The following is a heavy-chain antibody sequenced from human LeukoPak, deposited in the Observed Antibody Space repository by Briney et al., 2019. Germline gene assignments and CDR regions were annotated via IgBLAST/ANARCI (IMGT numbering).Heavy chain of an antibody. V-gene: IGHV3-23*01. Sequence: HPGGSLGLSCAASGFTFSSYAMSWVRQAPGKGLEWVSAISGSGGSTYYADSVKGRFAISRDNSKNTLYLQMNSLRAEDTAVYYCAKWGDYCSSTSCYITKAYFDYWGQGTLVTVSS. J-gene: IGHJ4*02. CDR3: AKWGDYCSSTSCYITKAYFDY. D-gene: IGHD2-2*02. CDR2: ISGSGGST. CDR1: GFTFSSYA.